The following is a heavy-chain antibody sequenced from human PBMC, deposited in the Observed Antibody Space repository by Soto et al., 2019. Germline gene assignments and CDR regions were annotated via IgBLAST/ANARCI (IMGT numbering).Heavy chain of an antibody. J-gene: IGHJ4*02. CDR3: ARESEDLTSNFDY. CDR2: ISSTTNYI. V-gene: IGHV3-21*06. CDR1: GFTFTRYS. Sequence: GSLRLSCAASGFTFTRYSMNWVRQAPGKGLEWVSSISSTTNYIYYGDSMKGRFTISRDNAKNSLYLEMNSLRAEDTAVYYCARESEDLTSNFDYWGQGTLVTAPQ.